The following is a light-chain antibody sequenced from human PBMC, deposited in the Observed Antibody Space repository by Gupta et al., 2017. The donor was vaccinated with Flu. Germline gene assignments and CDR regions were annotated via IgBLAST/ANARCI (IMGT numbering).Light chain of an antibody. Sequence: EIVLTQYPGTLSLSPGERATLSCRASQRVGNTFLTWYQQKPGPAPRHLIYGTSSRAAGIPDRFSGSGSGTDFTLTISRREPEDFAVYYCQQYGSSSPWTFGQGTKVEIK. V-gene: IGKV3-20*01. CDR2: GTS. CDR1: QRVGNTF. J-gene: IGKJ1*01. CDR3: QQYGSSSPWT.